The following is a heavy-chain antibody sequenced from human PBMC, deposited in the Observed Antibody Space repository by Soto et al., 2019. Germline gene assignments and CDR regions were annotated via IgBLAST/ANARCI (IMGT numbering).Heavy chain of an antibody. Sequence: EVQLLESGGGLVQPGGSLRLSCAASGFTFSSYVMSWVRQAPGKGLEWVSAISGGHTTYYADYVKGRFTISRDNSKNTLYQQMNSLRAEATALYYCAKDYESESDSVKYAIDSWGQGTLVCVST. CDR2: ISGGHTT. CDR1: GFTFSSYV. CDR3: AKDYESESDSVKYAIDS. J-gene: IGHJ5*01. D-gene: IGHD2-15*01. V-gene: IGHV3-23*01.